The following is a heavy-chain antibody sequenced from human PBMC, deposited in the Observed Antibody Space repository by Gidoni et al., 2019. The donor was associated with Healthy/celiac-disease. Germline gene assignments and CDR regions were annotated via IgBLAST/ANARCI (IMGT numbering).Heavy chain of an antibody. Sequence: QVQLVQSGAEVKKPGASVKVSCKASGYTFTSYDINWVRQATGQGLEWMGWMNPNSGNTGYAQKFQGRVTMTRNTSISTAYMELSSLRSEDTAVYYCARVQTRNYDYCTNGVCPGGWFDPWGQGTLVTVSS. CDR3: ARVQTRNYDYCTNGVCPGGWFDP. CDR1: GYTFTSYD. D-gene: IGHD2-8*01. CDR2: MNPNSGNT. J-gene: IGHJ5*02. V-gene: IGHV1-8*01.